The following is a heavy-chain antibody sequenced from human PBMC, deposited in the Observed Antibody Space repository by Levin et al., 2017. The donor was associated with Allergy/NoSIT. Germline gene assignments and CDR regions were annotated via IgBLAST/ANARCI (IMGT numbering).Heavy chain of an antibody. D-gene: IGHD2-2*02. CDR3: ATPLYSIGGFDY. Sequence: VASVKVSCKASGYRFTSYYMNWVRQTPGQGLEWMGLINPTGGGTSYAPKFLGRVTMTRDTSTNTVYMELSSLRSDDTAVDFCATPLYSIGGFDYWGQGTPVTV. J-gene: IGHJ4*02. CDR1: GYRFTSYY. CDR2: INPTGGGT. V-gene: IGHV1-46*01.